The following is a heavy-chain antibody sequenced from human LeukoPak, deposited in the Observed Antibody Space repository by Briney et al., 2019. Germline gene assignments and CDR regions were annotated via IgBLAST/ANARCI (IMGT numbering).Heavy chain of an antibody. CDR2: IYPNRGEK. D-gene: IGHD1-1*01. CDR3: ARARRSPERGWFGP. Sequence: ASVKVSCKASGYTFTGYYMHWVRQAPGQGLEWMGWIYPNRGEKNYARKFQGRVTMTRETSISTAYMEKSRLRSGGTGVYFCARARRSPERGWFGPWGQGTLVHVS. J-gene: IGHJ5*01. V-gene: IGHV1-2*02. CDR1: GYTFTGYY.